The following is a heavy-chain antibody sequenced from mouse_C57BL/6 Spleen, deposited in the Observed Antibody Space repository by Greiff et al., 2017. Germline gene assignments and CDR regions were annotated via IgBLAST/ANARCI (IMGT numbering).Heavy chain of an antibody. V-gene: IGHV1-53*01. CDR1: GYTFTSYW. D-gene: IGHD1-1*01. J-gene: IGHJ3*01. CDR2: INPSNGGT. Sequence: QVQLQQSGTELVKPGASVKLSCKASGYTFTSYWMHWVKQRPGQGLEWIGNINPSNGGTNYNEKFKSKATLTVDKSSSTAYMQLSSLTSEDSAVYYCASPSYYYGSSPPGFAYWGQGTLVTVSA. CDR3: ASPSYYYGSSPPGFAY.